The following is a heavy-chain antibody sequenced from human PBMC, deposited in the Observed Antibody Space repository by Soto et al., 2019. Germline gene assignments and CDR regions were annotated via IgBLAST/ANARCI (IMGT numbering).Heavy chain of an antibody. CDR1: GFSLSNARMG. CDR2: IFSNDEK. D-gene: IGHD3-22*01. J-gene: IGHJ4*02. V-gene: IGHV2-26*01. Sequence: QVTLKESGPVLVKPTEPLTLTCTVSGFSLSNARMGVSWIRQPPGKALEWLAHIFSNDEKSYSTSLKSRLTISKDTSKSQVVLTMTNMDPVDTATYYCARTTYYYDSSGLDYWGQGTLVTVSS. CDR3: ARTTYYYDSSGLDY.